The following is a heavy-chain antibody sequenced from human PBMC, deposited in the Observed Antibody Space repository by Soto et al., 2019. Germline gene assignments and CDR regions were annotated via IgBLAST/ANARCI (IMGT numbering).Heavy chain of an antibody. V-gene: IGHV3-30*18. CDR1: GFTFSSYG. Sequence: HPGGSLRLSCAASGFTFSSYGMHWVRQAPGKGLEWVAVISYDGSNKYYADSVKGRFTISRDNSKNTLYLQMNSLRAEDTAVYYCAKELAVGQLLDYYYYGMDVWGQGTTVTVSS. D-gene: IGHD2-2*01. CDR2: ISYDGSNK. CDR3: AKELAVGQLLDYYYYGMDV. J-gene: IGHJ6*02.